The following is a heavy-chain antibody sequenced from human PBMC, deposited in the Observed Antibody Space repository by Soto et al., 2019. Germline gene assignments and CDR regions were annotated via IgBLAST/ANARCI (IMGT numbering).Heavy chain of an antibody. CDR3: VQSRCGGDCLEIYSSHAYNGLDG. D-gene: IGHD2-21*02. CDR1: GLSLRTTGVG. CDR2: LYWDDDQ. Sequence: QVTLKESGPTLVKPTQTLTLTCTVSGLSLRTTGVGVGWVRQPPGKALEWLALLYWDDDQRYSPSLRSRLTIAKDISEKQVVLTMTNIDTVDTATYYCVQSRCGGDCLEIYSSHAYNGLDGWGQGTTVTVSS. V-gene: IGHV2-5*02. J-gene: IGHJ6*02.